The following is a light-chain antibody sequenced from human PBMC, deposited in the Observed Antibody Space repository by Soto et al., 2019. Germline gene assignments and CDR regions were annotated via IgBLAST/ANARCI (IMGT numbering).Light chain of an antibody. CDR2: EVR. CDR3: SSYGGSDKLI. V-gene: IGLV2-8*01. J-gene: IGLJ2*01. Sequence: QSALTQPPSASGSPGQSVTISCTGSSNDLGGYNYVSWYQHHPGKAPKLIIYEVRERPSGVPDRFSGSKSGNTASLTVSGLQAEDEADYYCSSYGGSDKLIFGGGTKLTVL. CDR1: SNDLGGYNY.